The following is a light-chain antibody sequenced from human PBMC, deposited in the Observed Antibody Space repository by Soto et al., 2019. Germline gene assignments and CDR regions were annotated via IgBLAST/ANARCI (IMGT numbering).Light chain of an antibody. Sequence: DIQLTQSPSFLSASVGDRVTITCRASQGISSYLAWYQQKPGKAPKLLIYAASTLQSGVPSRFSGSGSGTEFTLTISSLQPEDFATYYCQHLDSYSTFGQGTDWRLN. V-gene: IGKV1-9*01. CDR1: QGISSY. CDR3: QHLDSYST. CDR2: AAS. J-gene: IGKJ5*01.